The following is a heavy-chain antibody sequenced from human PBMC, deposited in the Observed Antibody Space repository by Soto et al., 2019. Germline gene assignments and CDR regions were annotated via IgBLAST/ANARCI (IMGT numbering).Heavy chain of an antibody. CDR2: ISSNSGAI. V-gene: IGHV3-9*01. CDR3: VKGTFSSSKVIFDY. Sequence: EVQLVESGGGLAQPGRSPRLSCVASGFSFEDYDMHWVRQVPGKGLGWVSSISSNSGAIKYADSVKGRFSLSRDNAKNSMYLEMNSLRVEDTAFYFCVKGTFSSSKVIFDYWGQGTLVTVSS. D-gene: IGHD2-2*01. CDR1: GFSFEDYD. J-gene: IGHJ4*02.